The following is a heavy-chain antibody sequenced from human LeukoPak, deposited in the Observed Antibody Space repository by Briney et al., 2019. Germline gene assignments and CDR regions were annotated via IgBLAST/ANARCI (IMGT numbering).Heavy chain of an antibody. V-gene: IGHV3-49*04. CDR1: GFTFGDYA. Sequence: PGGSLRLSCTASGFTFGDYAMTWVRQARRKGLEWVGFIRSKAYGGTTEYAASVKGRFTISRDDSKSIAYLQMNSLKTEDTAVYYCTRSHRFTTVTTERRYYYYYYMDVWGKGTTVTISS. D-gene: IGHD4-17*01. CDR2: IRSKAYGGTT. CDR3: TRSHRFTTVTTERRYYYYYYMDV. J-gene: IGHJ6*03.